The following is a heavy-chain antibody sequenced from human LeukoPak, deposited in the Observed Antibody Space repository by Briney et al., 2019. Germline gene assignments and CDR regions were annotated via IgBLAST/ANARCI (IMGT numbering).Heavy chain of an antibody. V-gene: IGHV5-51*01. Sequence: GESLKISCKGSGYSFSTYWIGWVRQMPGKGLEWMGIIYPGDSDTRYSPSFQGQVTISADKSISTAYLQWSSLKASDTAMYYCARLAAAGKVNYYYYYMDVWGKGTTVTVSS. CDR1: GYSFSTYW. CDR3: ARLAAAGKVNYYYYYMDV. CDR2: IYPGDSDT. J-gene: IGHJ6*03. D-gene: IGHD6-13*01.